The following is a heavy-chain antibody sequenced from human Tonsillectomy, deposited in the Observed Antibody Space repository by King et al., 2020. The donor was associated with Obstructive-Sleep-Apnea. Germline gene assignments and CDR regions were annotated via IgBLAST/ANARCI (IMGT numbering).Heavy chain of an antibody. D-gene: IGHD2-2*01. J-gene: IGHJ6*02. CDR3: TPDPEDIVVVPAAMGLFGMDV. V-gene: IGHV3-15*01. CDR2: IKSKTDGGTT. Sequence: VQLVESGGGLVKPGGSLRLSCAASGFTFSNAWMSWVRQAPGKGLEWVGRIKSKTDGGTTDYAAPVKGRFTISRDDSKNTLYLQMNSLKTEDTAVYYCTPDPEDIVVVPAAMGLFGMDVWGQGTTVTVSS. CDR1: GFTFSNAW.